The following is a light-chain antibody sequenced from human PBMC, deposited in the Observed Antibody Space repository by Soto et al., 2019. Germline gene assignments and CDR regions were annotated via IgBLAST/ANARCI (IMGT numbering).Light chain of an antibody. CDR3: QQYYGWPVT. CDR1: QSVSRN. CDR2: VAS. Sequence: EIMMTQSPATLSVAPGDSATRSCRASQSVSRNLSWYQQKPGQTPKLLIYVASPRATGIPARFSGSGSGTEFTLTISSLQSEDFAVYYCQQYYGWPVTFGGGTKVEFK. V-gene: IGKV3-15*01. J-gene: IGKJ4*01.